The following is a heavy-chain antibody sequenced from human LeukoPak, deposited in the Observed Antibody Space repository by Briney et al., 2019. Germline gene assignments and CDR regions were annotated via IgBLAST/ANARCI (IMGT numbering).Heavy chain of an antibody. J-gene: IGHJ4*02. CDR2: ISSSGSSI. V-gene: IGHV3-11*01. CDR3: ARGRDGYNWGNDY. D-gene: IGHD5-24*01. CDR1: GFTFSDYY. Sequence: GGSLRLSCAASGFTFSDYYVNWIRQTPGKGLEWVSYISSSGSSIYYTDSVKGRFTISRDNAKNSLYLQMNSLRAEGTAVYYCARGRDGYNWGNDYWGQGTLVTVSS.